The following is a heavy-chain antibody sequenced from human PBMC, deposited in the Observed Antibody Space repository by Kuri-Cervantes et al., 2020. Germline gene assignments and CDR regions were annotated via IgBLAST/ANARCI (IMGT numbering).Heavy chain of an antibody. CDR1: GFTFSSYS. D-gene: IGHD1-26*01. J-gene: IGHJ1*01. CDR2: ISNPSSYI. V-gene: IGHV3-21*01. Sequence: GGSLRLSFAASGFTFSSYSMNWVRQAPGKGLEWVSSISNPSSYIYYADSVKGRFTISRDNAKNSLYLQMNSLRAEDTAVYYCARDVVGATTSEYFQHWGQGTLVTVSS. CDR3: ARDVVGATTSEYFQH.